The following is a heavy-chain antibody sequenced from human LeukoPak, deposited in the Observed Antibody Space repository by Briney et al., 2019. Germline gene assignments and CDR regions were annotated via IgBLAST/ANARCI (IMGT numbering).Heavy chain of an antibody. CDR1: GYTFTSYG. CDR2: IIPIFGTA. D-gene: IGHD3-22*01. V-gene: IGHV1-69*05. J-gene: IGHJ3*02. Sequence: ASVKVSCKASGYTFTSYGISWVRQAPGQGLEWMGRIIPIFGTANYAQKFQGRVTITTDESTSTAYMELSSLRSEDTAVYYCARVVASSGYYQQADAFDIWGQGTMVTVSS. CDR3: ARVVASSGYYQQADAFDI.